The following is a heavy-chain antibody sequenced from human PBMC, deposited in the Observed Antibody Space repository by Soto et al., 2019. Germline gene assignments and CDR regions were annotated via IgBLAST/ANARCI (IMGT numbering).Heavy chain of an antibody. J-gene: IGHJ6*02. V-gene: IGHV3-23*01. Sequence: GGSLRLSCAASGFTVSSYAMSWVRQARGKGVEWVSATSGSGGSTYYADSVKGRFTISRDNSKNSLYLQMNSLRAEDTAVYYCAKDSSSGSHYYYYGMDVWGQGTTVTVSS. D-gene: IGHD3-10*01. CDR1: GFTVSSYA. CDR3: AKDSSSGSHYYYYGMDV. CDR2: TSGSGGST.